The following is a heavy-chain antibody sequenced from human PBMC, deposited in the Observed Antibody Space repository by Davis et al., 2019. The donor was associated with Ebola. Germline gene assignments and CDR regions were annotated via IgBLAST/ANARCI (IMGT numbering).Heavy chain of an antibody. CDR3: ARHGVRDGYIYYYYYGMDV. D-gene: IGHD5-24*01. V-gene: IGHV5-51*01. Sequence: GESLKISCKGSGYSFTSYWIGWVRQMPGKGLEWMGIIYPGDSDTRYSPSFQGQVTISADQSISTAYLQWSSLKASDTAMYYCARHGVRDGYIYYYYYGMDVWGKGTTVTVSS. CDR1: GYSFTSYW. CDR2: IYPGDSDT. J-gene: IGHJ6*04.